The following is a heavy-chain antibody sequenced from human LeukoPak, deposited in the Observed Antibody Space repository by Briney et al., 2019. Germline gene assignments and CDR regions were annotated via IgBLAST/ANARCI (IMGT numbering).Heavy chain of an antibody. J-gene: IGHJ6*02. CDR2: ISAYVGGT. CDR1: GYSFTSYA. CDR3: ARDPLTSTWSPYYFTLDV. D-gene: IGHD6-13*01. V-gene: IGHV1-18*01. Sequence: ASVKVSCKASGYSFTSYAYNWVRQAPAQGLEWMGWISAYVGGTKYAQDLQGRVTMTTDTSTRTAYMELTRLTSDDTAVYYRARDPLTSTWSPYYFTLDVWGQGTTVSVSS.